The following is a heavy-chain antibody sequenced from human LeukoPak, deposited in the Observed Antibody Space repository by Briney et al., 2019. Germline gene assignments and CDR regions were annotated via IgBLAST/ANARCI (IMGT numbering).Heavy chain of an antibody. CDR3: AKDRSIGTYYTFDH. Sequence: GGSLRLSCVASGFTFSTYWMTWVRQAPGKGLEWVSSISASGVMTYYADSVKGRFTVSRDTSKNSLYLQMSSLTAADTAVYYCAKDRSIGTYYTFDHWGQGTLVTVSS. CDR2: ISASGVMT. D-gene: IGHD1-26*01. V-gene: IGHV3-23*01. J-gene: IGHJ4*02. CDR1: GFTFSTYW.